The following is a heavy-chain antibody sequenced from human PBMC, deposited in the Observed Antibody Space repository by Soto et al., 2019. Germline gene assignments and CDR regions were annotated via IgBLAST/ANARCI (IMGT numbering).Heavy chain of an antibody. CDR1: GGSISSYY. D-gene: IGHD5-12*01. CDR3: ARQRIVATIRVFDY. Sequence: SETLSLTCTVSGGSISSYYWSWIRQPPGKGLEWIGYIYYSGSTNYNPSLKSRVTISVDTSKNQFSLKLSSVTAADTAEYYCARQRIVATIRVFDYWGQGTLVTVS. J-gene: IGHJ4*02. CDR2: IYYSGST. V-gene: IGHV4-59*08.